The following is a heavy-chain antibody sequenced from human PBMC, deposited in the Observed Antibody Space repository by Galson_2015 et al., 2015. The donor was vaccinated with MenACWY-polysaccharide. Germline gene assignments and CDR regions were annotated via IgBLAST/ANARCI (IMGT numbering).Heavy chain of an antibody. CDR3: GKGGWADN. D-gene: IGHD1-26*01. V-gene: IGHV3-23*01. CDR2: ISPGSETA. J-gene: IGHJ4*02. Sequence: SLRLSCAASGFNFSILVMTWVRQGPGKGLEWVSAISPGSETAYYSDSVKGRFTISRDNSKDTLHLQMDSLRAEDTAVYYCGKGGWADNWGQGTRVTVSS. CDR1: GFNFSILV.